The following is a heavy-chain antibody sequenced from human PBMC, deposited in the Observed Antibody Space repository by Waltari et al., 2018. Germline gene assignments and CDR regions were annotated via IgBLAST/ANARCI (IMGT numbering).Heavy chain of an antibody. CDR1: GGSMNTYY. CDR2: TYYSGTT. J-gene: IGHJ2*01. V-gene: IGHV4-59*01. Sequence: QVQLQESGPGLVQPSETLSLTCTVSGGSMNTYYWSWVRQPPGKGLEWIGYTYYSGTTNYNPSLKSRLTISVDTSKNQFSLKLSSVTAADTAVYYCARGGWSFGLWGRGTLVTVSS. CDR3: ARGGWSFGL.